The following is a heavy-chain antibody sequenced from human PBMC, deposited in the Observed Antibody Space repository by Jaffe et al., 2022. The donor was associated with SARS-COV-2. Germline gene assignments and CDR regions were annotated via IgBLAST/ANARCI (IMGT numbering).Heavy chain of an antibody. Sequence: QVQLQQWGAGLLKPSETLSLTCAVYGGSFSDYYWSWIRQPPGKGLEWIGEINHSGSSNYNPSLKSRVTISVDTSKNQFSLKLNSVTAADTAVYYCARGLSQGNAFDIWGQGTMVTASS. CDR3: ARGLSQGNAFDI. CDR2: INHSGSS. J-gene: IGHJ3*02. D-gene: IGHD2-15*01. V-gene: IGHV4-34*01. CDR1: GGSFSDYY.